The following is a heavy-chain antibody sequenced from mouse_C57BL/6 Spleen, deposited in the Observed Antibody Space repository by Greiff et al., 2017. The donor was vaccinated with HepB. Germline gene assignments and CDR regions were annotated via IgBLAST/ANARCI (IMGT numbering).Heavy chain of an antibody. CDR3: AREGGVFTTAMDY. Sequence: QVQLKQPGAELVKPGASVKMSCKASGYTFTSYWITWVKQRPGQGLEWIGDIYPGSGSTNYNEKFKSKATLTVDTSSSTAYMQLSSLTSEDSAVYYCAREGGVFTTAMDYWGQGTSVTVSS. CDR2: IYPGSGST. V-gene: IGHV1-55*01. CDR1: GYTFTSYW. D-gene: IGHD1-1*01. J-gene: IGHJ4*01.